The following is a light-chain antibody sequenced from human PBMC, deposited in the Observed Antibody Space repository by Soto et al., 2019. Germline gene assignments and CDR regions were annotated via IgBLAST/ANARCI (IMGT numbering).Light chain of an antibody. CDR3: QQSYNAPRT. Sequence: DIQMTQSPYSLSASVGDRVTITCRASQSISNYLNWYQQKPGKAPRLLIHAASSLQSRVPSRFSGSGSGTDFTLTISSLQPEDFAIYYCQQSYNAPRTFGPGTKVDIK. CDR1: QSISNY. V-gene: IGKV1-39*01. CDR2: AAS. J-gene: IGKJ1*01.